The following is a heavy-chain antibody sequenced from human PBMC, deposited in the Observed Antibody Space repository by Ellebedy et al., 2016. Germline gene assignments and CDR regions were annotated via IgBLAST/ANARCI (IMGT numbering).Heavy chain of an antibody. CDR2: IKQDGSEK. D-gene: IGHD4-17*01. V-gene: IGHV3-7*01. J-gene: IGHJ4*02. CDR1: GFTFSSYW. Sequence: GGSLRLSXAASGFTFSSYWMSWVRQAPGKGLEWVANIKQDGSEKYYVDSVKGRFTISRDNAKNSLYLQMNSLRAEDTAVYYCARDGGDYGDYAFDYWGQGTLVTVSS. CDR3: ARDGGDYGDYAFDY.